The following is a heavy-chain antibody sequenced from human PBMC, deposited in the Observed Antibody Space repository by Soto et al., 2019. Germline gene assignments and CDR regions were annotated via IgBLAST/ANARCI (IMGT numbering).Heavy chain of an antibody. D-gene: IGHD3-10*01. CDR2: IYYSGST. CDR1: GGSISSYY. V-gene: IGHV4-59*08. Sequence: QVQLQESGPGLVKPSETLSLTCTDSGGSISSYYWSWIRQPPGKGLEWIGYIYYSGSTNYNPSLQSRVTTSVDTSKNQFSLKLSSVTAADTAVYYCARRYGSCFDIWGQGTMVTVSS. J-gene: IGHJ3*02. CDR3: ARRYGSCFDI.